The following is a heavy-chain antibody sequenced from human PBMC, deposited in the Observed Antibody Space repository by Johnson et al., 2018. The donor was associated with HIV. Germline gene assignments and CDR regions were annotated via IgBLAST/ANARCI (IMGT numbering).Heavy chain of an antibody. CDR2: ISYDGSNK. V-gene: IGHV3-30*18. J-gene: IGHJ3*02. D-gene: IGHD2-2*01. Sequence: QVQLVESGGGVVQPGRSLRLSCAASGFTLSSYGMHWVRQAPGKGLEWVAVISYDGSNKYYADSVKGRFTISRDNSKNTLYLQMNSMRNEDTAVYSCAKAVVPSDDAFDIWGQGTMVTVSS. CDR1: GFTLSSYG. CDR3: AKAVVPSDDAFDI.